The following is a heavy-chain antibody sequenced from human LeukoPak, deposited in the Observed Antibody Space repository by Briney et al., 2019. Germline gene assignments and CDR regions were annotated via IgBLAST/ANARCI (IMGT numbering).Heavy chain of an antibody. J-gene: IGHJ4*02. CDR3: ARVGSSYYDFWSGYPFLDY. Sequence: ASVKVSCKASGYTFTSYAMHWVRQAPGQRLEWMGWINAGNGNTKYSQKFQGRVTITADESTSTAYMELSSLRSEDTAVYYCARVGSSYYDFWSGYPFLDYWGQGTLVTVSS. CDR2: INAGNGNT. D-gene: IGHD3-3*01. V-gene: IGHV1-3*01. CDR1: GYTFTSYA.